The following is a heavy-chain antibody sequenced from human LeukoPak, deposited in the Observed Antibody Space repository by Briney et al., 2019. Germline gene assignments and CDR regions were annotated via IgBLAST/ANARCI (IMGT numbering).Heavy chain of an antibody. CDR3: AKDSCTSCYDRDFDY. CDR1: GFTFSSYW. Sequence: GGSLRLSCAASGFTFSSYWMHWVRQAPGKGLVWVSRINSDGSSTSYADSVKGRFTISRDNSKNTMYLQMNSLRPEDTAVYYCAKDSCTSCYDRDFDYWGQGTLVTVSS. J-gene: IGHJ4*02. V-gene: IGHV3-74*01. D-gene: IGHD2-2*01. CDR2: INSDGSST.